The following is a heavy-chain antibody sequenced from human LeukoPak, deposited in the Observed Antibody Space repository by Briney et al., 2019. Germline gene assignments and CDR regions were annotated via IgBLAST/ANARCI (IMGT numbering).Heavy chain of an antibody. CDR1: GGTFSSYA. CDR3: ARDRYCGGDCYSCCVEYFQH. V-gene: IGHV1-69*01. CDR2: IIPIFGTA. Sequence: ASVKVSCKASGGTFSSYAISWVRQAPGQGLEWMGGIIPIFGTANYAQKFQGRVTITADESTSTAYMELSGLRSEDTAVYYCARDRYCGGDCYSCCVEYFQHWGQGTLVTVSS. D-gene: IGHD2-21*02. J-gene: IGHJ1*01.